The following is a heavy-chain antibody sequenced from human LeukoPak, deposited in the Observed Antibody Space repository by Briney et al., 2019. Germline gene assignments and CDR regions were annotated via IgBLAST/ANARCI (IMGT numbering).Heavy chain of an antibody. CDR1: GFTVSINY. V-gene: IGHV3-53*01. Sequence: PGGSLRLSCVGSGFTVSINYMSWVRQAPGKGLEWVSFLDPDGFTSYADSVKGRFTISRDSSKNTLYLQLTTLRAEDTAIYYCTKGTFDHWGQGTLVTVSS. J-gene: IGHJ4*02. CDR2: LDPDGFT. CDR3: TKGTFDH.